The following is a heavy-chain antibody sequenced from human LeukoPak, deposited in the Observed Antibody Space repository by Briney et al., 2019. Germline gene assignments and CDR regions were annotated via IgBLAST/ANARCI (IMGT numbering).Heavy chain of an antibody. CDR1: GGSISPYY. D-gene: IGHD7-27*01. J-gene: IGHJ4*02. CDR2: IFYTGDT. V-gene: IGHV4-59*01. Sequence: SETLSLTCTVSGGSISPYYWTWIRKPPGEGLEWIGSIFYTGDTNYNPSLKSRVTISVDTSKNQFSLKLTSVTAADTAVYYCSRDGLGKFDYWGQGALVTVSS. CDR3: SRDGLGKFDY.